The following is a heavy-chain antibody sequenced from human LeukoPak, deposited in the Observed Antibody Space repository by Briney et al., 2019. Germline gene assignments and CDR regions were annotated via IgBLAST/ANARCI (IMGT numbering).Heavy chain of an antibody. J-gene: IGHJ4*02. CDR1: GFTVSNNY. CDR2: IYSGGST. Sequence: GGSLRLSCAASGFTVSNNYMNWVRQPPGKGLEWLSIIYSGGSTYYADSVKGRFTISRDNSKNMLYLQMNSLRAEDTAVYYCARLGGSGSYMVYWGQGTLVTVSS. CDR3: ARLGGSGSYMVY. D-gene: IGHD3-10*01. V-gene: IGHV3-53*01.